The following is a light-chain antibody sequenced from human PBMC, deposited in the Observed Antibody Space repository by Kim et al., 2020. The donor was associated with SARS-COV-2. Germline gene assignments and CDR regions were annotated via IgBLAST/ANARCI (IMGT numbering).Light chain of an antibody. CDR3: QQYGASPLIT. Sequence: EIVLTQFPGTLPLSPGERATLSCRASQSVANNYLAWHQQTPGQAPRLLIYGASNRATGIPDRFSGSGSGTDFTLTVSRLEPEDFAVYYCQQYGASPLITFGQGTRLEIK. CDR1: QSVANNY. J-gene: IGKJ5*01. CDR2: GAS. V-gene: IGKV3-20*01.